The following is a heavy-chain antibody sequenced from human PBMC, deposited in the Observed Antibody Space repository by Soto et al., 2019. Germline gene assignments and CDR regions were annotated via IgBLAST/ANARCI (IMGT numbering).Heavy chain of an antibody. Sequence: ASVKVSCKASGGTFSSYAISWVRQAPGQGLEWMGGIIPIFGTANYAQKFQGRVTITADKSTSTAYMELSSLRSEDTAVYYCARDRGHHYYDSSGYSGFDYWGQGTLVTVSS. CDR1: GGTFSSYA. CDR3: ARDRGHHYYDSSGYSGFDY. CDR2: IIPIFGTA. J-gene: IGHJ4*02. D-gene: IGHD3-22*01. V-gene: IGHV1-69*06.